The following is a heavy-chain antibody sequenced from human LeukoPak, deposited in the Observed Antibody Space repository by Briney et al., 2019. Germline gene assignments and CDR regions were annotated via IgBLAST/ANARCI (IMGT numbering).Heavy chain of an antibody. J-gene: IGHJ5*02. CDR1: GGSISSSNYY. CDR2: IHYSGTT. V-gene: IGHV4-39*02. Sequence: SETLSLTCTVSGGSISSSNYYWGWIRQPPGKGLEWIASIHYSGTTYYNPSLKSRVTISVDTSKNHFSLNLSSVTAADTAVYYCARDAPIDYGGNSNWFDPWGQGTLVTVSS. D-gene: IGHD4-23*01. CDR3: ARDAPIDYGGNSNWFDP.